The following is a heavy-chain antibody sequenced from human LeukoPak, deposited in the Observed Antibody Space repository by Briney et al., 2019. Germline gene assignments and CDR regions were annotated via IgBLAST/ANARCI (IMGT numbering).Heavy chain of an antibody. D-gene: IGHD6-6*01. V-gene: IGHV4-4*09. CDR2: IYTSGGT. Sequence: SGTLSLTCTVSGDSISSYYWSWIRQPPGKGLEWIGYIYTSGGTNYIPSLKGRVTISIDTSKNQFSLKLSSVTAADSAVYYCARLTRLSTSPDRYYLDYWGQGTLVTVSS. CDR1: GDSISSYY. CDR3: ARLTRLSTSPDRYYLDY. J-gene: IGHJ4*02.